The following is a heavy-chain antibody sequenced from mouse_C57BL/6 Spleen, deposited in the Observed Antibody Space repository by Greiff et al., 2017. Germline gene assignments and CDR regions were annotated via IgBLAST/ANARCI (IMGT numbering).Heavy chain of an antibody. Sequence: VQLQQSGPELVKPGASVKMSCKASGYTFTDYYMDWVKQSPGKSLEWIGDINPSNGGTSYNQKFKGKATLTVDKSSSTAYMELRSLTSEDSAVYYCARRVYGYGYAMDYWGQVTSVTVSS. CDR2: INPSNGGT. CDR3: ARRVYGYGYAMDY. D-gene: IGHD2-2*01. CDR1: GYTFTDYY. J-gene: IGHJ4*01. V-gene: IGHV1-26*01.